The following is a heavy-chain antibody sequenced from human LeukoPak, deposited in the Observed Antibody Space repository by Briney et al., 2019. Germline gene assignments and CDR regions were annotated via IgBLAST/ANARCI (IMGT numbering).Heavy chain of an antibody. CDR1: GFTLDDYA. CDR2: ISGDGGTT. Sequence: PGGSLRLSCAASGFTLDDYAMHWVRQAPGKGLEWVSLISGDGGTTYYADSVKGRFTIFRDNGKDSLYLEMNSLRTEDTALYYCAKDISPRWQKERYNLFDPWGQGTLVTVSS. V-gene: IGHV3-43*02. J-gene: IGHJ5*02. CDR3: AKDISPRWQKERYNLFDP. D-gene: IGHD4-23*01.